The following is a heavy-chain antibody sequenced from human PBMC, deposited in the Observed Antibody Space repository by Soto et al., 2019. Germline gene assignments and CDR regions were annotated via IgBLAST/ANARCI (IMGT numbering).Heavy chain of an antibody. D-gene: IGHD5-18*01. CDR3: ARGRGMQLWATYYYYYGMDV. V-gene: IGHV4-34*01. CDR2: INHSGST. J-gene: IGHJ6*02. CDR1: GGSFSGYY. Sequence: PSETLSLTCAVYGGSFSGYYWSWIRQPPGKGLEWIGEINHSGSTNYNPSLKSRVTISVDTSKNQFSLKLSSVTAADTAVYYCARGRGMQLWATYYYYYGMDVWGQGTTVTVSS.